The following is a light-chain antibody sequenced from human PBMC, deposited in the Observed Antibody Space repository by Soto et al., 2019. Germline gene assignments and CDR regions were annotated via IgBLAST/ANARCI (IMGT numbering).Light chain of an antibody. CDR2: DAS. Sequence: DIQMTQSPSTLSASVGDRVTITCRASQSLGIWLAWHQQKPGKAPKLLIYDASTLKSGVPSRFSGSGSGTLTISSLQPDDFATYYCQEYNSYSGTFGQGTKVEVK. CDR1: QSLGIW. V-gene: IGKV1-5*01. J-gene: IGKJ1*01. CDR3: QEYNSYSGT.